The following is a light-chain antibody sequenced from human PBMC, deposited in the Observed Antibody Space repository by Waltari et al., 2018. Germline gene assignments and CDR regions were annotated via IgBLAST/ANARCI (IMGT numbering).Light chain of an antibody. Sequence: QSALTQPPSASGSPGQSVTIPCTGTSSHVGGYNCLSWYQLHPGYARTLMIYDVPNRPSWVPDRFSGSKAGNTAYLTVSGLQAEDEADYYCNSYAGSNSVLFGAGTKLTVL. V-gene: IGLV2-8*01. CDR3: NSYAGSNSVL. CDR2: DVP. J-gene: IGLJ2*01. CDR1: SSHVGGYNC.